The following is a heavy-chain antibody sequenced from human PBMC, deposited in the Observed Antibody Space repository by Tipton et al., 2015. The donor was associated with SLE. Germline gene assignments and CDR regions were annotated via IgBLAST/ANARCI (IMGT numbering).Heavy chain of an antibody. Sequence: TLSLTCIVSGGSISTYFWTWIRQPPGKGLEWIGNIYDSGSTNYNPTPKRRVTISLDTSKNQFSLKLSSVTAADTAVYYCARAPGLDRDYYYYYYMDVWGKGTTVTVSS. D-gene: IGHD3/OR15-3a*01. J-gene: IGHJ6*03. V-gene: IGHV4-59*12. CDR2: IYDSGST. CDR1: GGSISTYF. CDR3: ARAPGLDRDYYYYYYMDV.